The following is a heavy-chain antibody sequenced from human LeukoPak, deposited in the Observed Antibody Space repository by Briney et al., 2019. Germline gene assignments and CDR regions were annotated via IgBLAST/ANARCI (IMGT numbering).Heavy chain of an antibody. J-gene: IGHJ4*02. CDR3: ATSIRRITISS. D-gene: IGHD3-3*01. Sequence: GGSPRLSCAASGFTFSTYAMHWVRQAPGKGLEWLTVISYNGSHQYYSDSVRGRFTISRDNSRNSVFLQINRLRPGDTAVYYCATSIRRITISSWGQGTLVTVSS. CDR2: ISYNGSHQ. CDR1: GFTFSTYA. V-gene: IGHV3-30*04.